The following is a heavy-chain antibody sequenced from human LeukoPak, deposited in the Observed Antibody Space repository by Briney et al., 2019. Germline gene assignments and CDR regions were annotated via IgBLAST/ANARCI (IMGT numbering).Heavy chain of an antibody. D-gene: IGHD4-11*01. CDR1: GFTFDDYA. CDR2: ISWNSASI. CDR3: AKVGSTVTTYYYYYMDV. J-gene: IGHJ6*03. Sequence: GRSLRLSCAASGFTFDDYAMHWVRQAPGKGLEWVSGISWNSASIGYADSVKGRFTISRDNSKNTVFLQMNSLRADDTAVYYCAKVGSTVTTYYYYYMDVWGKGTTVTVSS. V-gene: IGHV3-9*01.